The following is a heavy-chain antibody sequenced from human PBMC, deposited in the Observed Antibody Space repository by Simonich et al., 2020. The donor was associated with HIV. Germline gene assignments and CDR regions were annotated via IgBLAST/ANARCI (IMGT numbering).Heavy chain of an antibody. CDR3: ARIRIGYGDLFDY. CDR2: IRQDGIEK. J-gene: IGHJ4*02. V-gene: IGHV3-7*01. CDR1: GFTFSSHW. Sequence: EVQLVESGGGLVQPGGSLRLSCAASGFTFSSHWMGWVRQAQGKGLEWEANIRQDGIEKTSVEGRFTVARDNAKNSLYLQMNSLRAGDTAVYYCARIRIGYGDLFDYWGQGTLVTVPS. D-gene: IGHD4-17*01.